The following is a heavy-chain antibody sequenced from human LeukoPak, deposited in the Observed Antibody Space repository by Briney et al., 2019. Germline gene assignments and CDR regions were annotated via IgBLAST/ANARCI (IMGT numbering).Heavy chain of an antibody. V-gene: IGHV3-11*01. CDR3: ARDEGYSYGPFSFDY. Sequence: GGSLRLSCAASGFTFSDYYMSWIRQAPGKGLEWVSYISSSGSTIYYADSVKGRFTISRDNAKDSLYLQMNSLRAEDTAVYYCARDEGYSYGPFSFDYWGQGTLVTVSS. CDR1: GFTFSDYY. D-gene: IGHD5-18*01. CDR2: ISSSGSTI. J-gene: IGHJ4*02.